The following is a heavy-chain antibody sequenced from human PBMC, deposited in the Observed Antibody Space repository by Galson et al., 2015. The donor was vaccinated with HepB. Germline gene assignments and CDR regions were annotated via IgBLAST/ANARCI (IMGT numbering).Heavy chain of an antibody. D-gene: IGHD4-17*01. CDR1: GYTFTDSY. Sequence: SVKVSCKASGYTFTDSYMHWVRQAPGLGLEWMGRINPSSGGTDYAQKFQGRVTMTRDTSISTAYMEVSSLRSDDTAVYYCARENPYGDSLGYWGQGTLVTVSS. CDR3: ARENPYGDSLGY. J-gene: IGHJ4*02. CDR2: INPSSGGT. V-gene: IGHV1-2*06.